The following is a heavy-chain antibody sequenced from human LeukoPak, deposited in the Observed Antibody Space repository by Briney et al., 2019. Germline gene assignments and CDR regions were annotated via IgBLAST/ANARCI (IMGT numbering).Heavy chain of an antibody. V-gene: IGHV3-23*01. J-gene: IGHJ4*02. D-gene: IGHD6-6*01. CDR2: LSDAGVRI. CDR3: ANTHCDSSPIVWNF. CDR1: GFTFSSYS. Sequence: GGSLRLSCAASGFTFSSYSMNWVRQAPGKGLEWVSGLSDAGVRIFYADSVRGRFTVSRDNSKNTLYLQMDSLRAEDTAVYYCANTHCDSSPIVWNFWGQGTLVTVSS.